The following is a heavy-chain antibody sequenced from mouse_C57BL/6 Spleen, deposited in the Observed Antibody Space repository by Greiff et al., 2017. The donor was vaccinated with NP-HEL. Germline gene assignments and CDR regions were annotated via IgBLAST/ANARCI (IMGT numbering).Heavy chain of an antibody. V-gene: IGHV14-1*01. CDR1: GFNITDYY. Sequence: VQLQQSGAELVRPGASVKLSCTASGFNITDYYMHWVKQRPEQGLEWIGRIDPEDGDTEYAPKFQGKATMTADTSSNTAYLQLSSLTSEDTAVYYCTASTMVTPFAYWGQGTLVTVSA. CDR2: IDPEDGDT. J-gene: IGHJ3*01. CDR3: TASTMVTPFAY. D-gene: IGHD2-2*01.